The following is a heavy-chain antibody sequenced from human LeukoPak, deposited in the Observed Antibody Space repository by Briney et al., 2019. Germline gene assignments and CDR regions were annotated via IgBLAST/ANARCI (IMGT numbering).Heavy chain of an antibody. Sequence: SVKVSCKASRGTFSSYAISWVRQAPGQGLEWMGRIIPILGIANYAQKFQGRVTITADKSTSTAYMELSSLRSEDTAVYYCARDPEYYYGSGSEKNWFDPWGQGTLVTVSS. J-gene: IGHJ5*02. D-gene: IGHD3-10*01. CDR3: ARDPEYYYGSGSEKNWFDP. CDR1: RGTFSSYA. V-gene: IGHV1-69*04. CDR2: IIPILGIA.